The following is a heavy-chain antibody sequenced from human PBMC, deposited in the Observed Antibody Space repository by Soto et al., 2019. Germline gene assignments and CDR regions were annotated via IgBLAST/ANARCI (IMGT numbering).Heavy chain of an antibody. CDR1: GFTFSSYA. D-gene: IGHD2-2*01. Sequence: QVQLVESGGGVVQPGRSLRLSCAASGFTFSSYAMHWVRQAPGKGLEWVAVISYDGSNKYYADSVKGRFTISRDNSKNTLYLQMNSLRAEDTAVYYCARVGDIVLVPAATADWVDPWGQGTLVTVSS. CDR3: ARVGDIVLVPAATADWVDP. J-gene: IGHJ5*02. CDR2: ISYDGSNK. V-gene: IGHV3-30-3*01.